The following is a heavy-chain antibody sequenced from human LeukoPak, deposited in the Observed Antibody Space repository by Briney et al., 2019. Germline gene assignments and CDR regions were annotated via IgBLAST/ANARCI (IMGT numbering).Heavy chain of an antibody. CDR1: GYSISSGYY. CDR2: IYHSGRT. V-gene: IGHV4-38-2*02. Sequence: SETLSLTCTVSGYSISSGYYWGWIRQPPGKGLEWIGSIYHSGRTFYNPSLKSRVTISVDTSKNQFSLKLSSVTAADTAVYYCARDLWGLRNLDYWGQGTLVTVSS. D-gene: IGHD7-27*01. CDR3: ARDLWGLRNLDY. J-gene: IGHJ4*02.